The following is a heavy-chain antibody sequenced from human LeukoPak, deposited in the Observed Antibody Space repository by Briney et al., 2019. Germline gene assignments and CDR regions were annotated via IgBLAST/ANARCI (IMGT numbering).Heavy chain of an antibody. D-gene: IGHD3-3*01. V-gene: IGHV3-23*01. CDR2: ISGSGGST. CDR3: AKDFADSESGT. CDR1: GFTFSSYG. Sequence: PGGTLRLSCAASGFTFSSYGMSWVRQAPGKGLEWVSAISGSGGSTYYADSVKGRFTISRDNSKNTLYLQMNSLRAEDTAVYYCAKDFADSESGTWGQGPLVTVSS. J-gene: IGHJ5*02.